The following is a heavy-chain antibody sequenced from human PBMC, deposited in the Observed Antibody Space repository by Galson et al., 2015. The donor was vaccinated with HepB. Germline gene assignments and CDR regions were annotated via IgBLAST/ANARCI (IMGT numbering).Heavy chain of an antibody. J-gene: IGHJ5*02. CDR1: GFTFSSSS. CDR3: ASLEGRPTAAGTQSWFGP. Sequence: SLRLSCAASGFTFSSSSMNWVRQAPGKGLEWVSSISSSSSYIYYADSVKGRFTISRDNAKNSLYLQMNSLRAEDTAVYYCASLEGRPTAAGTQSWFGPWGQGTLVTVSS. V-gene: IGHV3-21*01. CDR2: ISSSSSYI. D-gene: IGHD6-13*01.